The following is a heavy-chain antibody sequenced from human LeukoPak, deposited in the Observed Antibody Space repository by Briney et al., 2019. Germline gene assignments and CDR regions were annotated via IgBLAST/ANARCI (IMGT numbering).Heavy chain of an antibody. D-gene: IGHD3-10*01. Sequence: GGSLRLSCAASGFTFSSYGMHWVRQAPGKGLEWVAVISYDGSNKYYADSVKGRFTISRDSSKNTLYLQMNSLRAEDTAVYYCAKEGGFGANYYYYGMDVWGQGTTVTVSS. V-gene: IGHV3-30*18. CDR2: ISYDGSNK. CDR1: GFTFSSYG. J-gene: IGHJ6*02. CDR3: AKEGGFGANYYYYGMDV.